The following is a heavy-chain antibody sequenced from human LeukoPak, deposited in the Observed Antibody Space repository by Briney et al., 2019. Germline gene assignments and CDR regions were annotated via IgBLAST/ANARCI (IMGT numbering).Heavy chain of an antibody. Sequence: SETLSLTCGVDGGSLNGYYWSWIRQPPGKGLEWIGEIYHSGSTNYRTSLKSRVTMSVDTSKNQFSLNLSSVTAADTAIYYCARDRRYYDSGASPSAFEIWGQGTLVTVPS. CDR3: ARDRRYYDSGASPSAFEI. D-gene: IGHD3-10*01. CDR2: IYHSGST. J-gene: IGHJ4*02. V-gene: IGHV4-34*01. CDR1: GGSLNGYY.